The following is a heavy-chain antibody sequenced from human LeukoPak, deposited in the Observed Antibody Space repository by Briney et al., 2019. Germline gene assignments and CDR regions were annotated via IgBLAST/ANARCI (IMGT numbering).Heavy chain of an antibody. Sequence: SETLSLTCAVYGGSFSGYYWSWIRQPPGKGLEWIGEINHSGSTNYNPSLKSRVTISVDTSKNQFSLKLSSVTVADTAVYYCARGVTTKPFDYWGQGTLVTVSS. J-gene: IGHJ4*02. D-gene: IGHD1-14*01. CDR3: ARGVTTKPFDY. V-gene: IGHV4-34*01. CDR2: INHSGST. CDR1: GGSFSGYY.